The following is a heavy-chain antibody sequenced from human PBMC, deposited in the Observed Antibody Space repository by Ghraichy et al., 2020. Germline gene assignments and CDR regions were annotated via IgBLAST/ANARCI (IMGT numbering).Heavy chain of an antibody. CDR1: GFTFSSYW. CDR3: ARVDWLGYCSSTSCYPVAVDY. V-gene: IGHV3-7*03. D-gene: IGHD2-2*01. J-gene: IGHJ4*02. Sequence: GGSLRLSCAASGFTFSSYWMSWVRQAPGKGLEWVANIKQDGSEKYYVDSVKGRFTISRDNAKNSLYLQMNSLRAEDTAVYYCARVDWLGYCSSTSCYPVAVDYWGQGTLVTVSS. CDR2: IKQDGSEK.